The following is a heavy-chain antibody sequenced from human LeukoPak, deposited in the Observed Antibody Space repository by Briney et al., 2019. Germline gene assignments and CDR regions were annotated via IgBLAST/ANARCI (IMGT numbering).Heavy chain of an antibody. J-gene: IGHJ6*02. CDR2: ISYDGSNK. CDR3: ARDTCVTHYYYGMDV. D-gene: IGHD2-8*01. V-gene: IGHV3-30-3*01. CDR1: GFTFSSYA. Sequence: GGSLRLSCAASGFTFSSYAMHWVRQAPGKGLEWVAVISYDGSNKYYADSVKGRFTISRDNSKNTLYLQMNSLRAEDTAVYYCARDTCVTHYYYGMDVWGQGTTVTVSS.